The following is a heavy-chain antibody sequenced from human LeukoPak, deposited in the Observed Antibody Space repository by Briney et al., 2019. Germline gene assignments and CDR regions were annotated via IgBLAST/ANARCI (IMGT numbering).Heavy chain of an antibody. J-gene: IGHJ4*02. Sequence: SETLSLTCAVYGGSFSGYYWSWIRQPPGKGLEWIGEINHSGSTNYNPSLKSRVTISVGTSKNQFSLKLSSVTAADTAVYYCARGRTPSNYDFWSGYWTFDYWGQGTLVTVSS. V-gene: IGHV4-34*01. CDR2: INHSGST. CDR3: ARGRTPSNYDFWSGYWTFDY. D-gene: IGHD3-3*01. CDR1: GGSFSGYY.